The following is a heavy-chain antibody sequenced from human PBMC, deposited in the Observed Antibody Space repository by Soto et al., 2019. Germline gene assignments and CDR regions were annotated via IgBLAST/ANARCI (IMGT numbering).Heavy chain of an antibody. J-gene: IGHJ5*02. Sequence: NPSETLSLTCAVYGGAFRGYYWSWIRQPPGKGLEWLGEINDSGSTNYNPSLKSRITISLDTSKKEISLRLSSVTAADTAVYYCARERGRYCSGESCYPFGPWGQGALVTSPQ. CDR3: ARERGRYCSGESCYPFGP. CDR1: GGAFRGYY. V-gene: IGHV4-34*01. CDR2: INDSGST. D-gene: IGHD2-15*01.